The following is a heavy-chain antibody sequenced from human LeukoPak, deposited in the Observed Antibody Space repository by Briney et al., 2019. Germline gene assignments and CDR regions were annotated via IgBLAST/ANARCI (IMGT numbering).Heavy chain of an antibody. CDR1: GYSFTSYW. V-gene: IGHV5-51*01. CDR3: ARRGYSGYDTSNWFDP. Sequence: GESLKISCKGSGYSFTSYWIGWVRQMPGKGLEWMGIIYPGDSDTRYSPSFQGQATISADKSISTAYLQWSSLKASDTAMYYCARRGYSGYDTSNWFDPWGQGTLVTVSS. J-gene: IGHJ5*02. CDR2: IYPGDSDT. D-gene: IGHD5-12*01.